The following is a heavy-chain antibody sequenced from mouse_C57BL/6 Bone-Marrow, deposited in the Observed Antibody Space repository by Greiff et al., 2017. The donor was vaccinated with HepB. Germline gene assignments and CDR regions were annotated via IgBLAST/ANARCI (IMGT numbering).Heavy chain of an antibody. Sequence: QVQLQQPGAELAKPGASVKMSCKASGYTFTSYWITWVKQRPGQGLEWIGDIYPGSGSTNYNEKFKSKATLTVDTSSSTAYMQLSSLTSEDSAVYYCARKGAYYRAWFAYWGQGTLVTVSA. CDR3: ARKGAYYRAWFAY. D-gene: IGHD2-12*01. CDR2: IYPGSGST. V-gene: IGHV1-55*01. J-gene: IGHJ3*01. CDR1: GYTFTSYW.